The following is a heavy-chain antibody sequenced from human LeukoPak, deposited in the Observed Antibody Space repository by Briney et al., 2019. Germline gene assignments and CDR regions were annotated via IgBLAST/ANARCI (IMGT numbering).Heavy chain of an antibody. CDR2: IYYRGST. J-gene: IGHJ4*02. Sequence: SETLSLNCTVSGGSISRYYWSWIRQPPGTGLEWIGNIYYRGSTNYNPSLKSRVTISVDTSKNQFSLNLTSVTAADAAIYYCARAARGWYFDHWGQGTLVTVSS. CDR1: GGSISRYY. CDR3: ARAARGWYFDH. V-gene: IGHV4-59*01. D-gene: IGHD3-10*01.